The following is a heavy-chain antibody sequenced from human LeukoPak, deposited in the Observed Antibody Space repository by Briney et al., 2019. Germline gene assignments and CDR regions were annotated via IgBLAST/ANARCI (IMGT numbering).Heavy chain of an antibody. Sequence: QPGGSLRLSCAASGFTFSSYWMHWVRQAPGKGLVWVSRINSDGSGTSYADSVKGRFTISRDNAKSTLFLQMNSLRAEDTAVYYCARVIWCSSTSCYSGGFDYWGQGTLVTVSS. V-gene: IGHV3-74*01. CDR3: ARVIWCSSTSCYSGGFDY. J-gene: IGHJ4*02. CDR2: INSDGSGT. CDR1: GFTFSSYW. D-gene: IGHD2-2*01.